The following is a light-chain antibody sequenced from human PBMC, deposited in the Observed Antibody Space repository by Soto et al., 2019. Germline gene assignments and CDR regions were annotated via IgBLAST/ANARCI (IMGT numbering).Light chain of an antibody. J-gene: IGLJ2*01. CDR3: CSYAGSSTFV. CDR2: EGS. V-gene: IGLV2-23*03. Sequence: QSVLTQPASVSGSPGQSITISCTGTSSDVGSYNLISWYQQHPGKAPKLMIYEGSKRPSGVSNRFSGSKSGNTASLTSSGLQAGSEANYYCCSYAGSSTFVFGGGTMLAVL. CDR1: SSDVGSYNL.